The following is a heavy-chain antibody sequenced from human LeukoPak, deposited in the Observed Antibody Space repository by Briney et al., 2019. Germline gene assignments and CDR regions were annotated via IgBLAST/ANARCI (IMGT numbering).Heavy chain of an antibody. D-gene: IGHD3-16*01. J-gene: IGHJ4*02. CDR3: ARDSLGGDY. Sequence: GGSLRLSCAASGFIFGTFGMHWVRRAPGKGLGWVAVIWNEGSKKFYADSVKGRFTISRDNSKNTLYLQMNSLRAGDTAVYYCARDSLGGDYWGQGTLVTVSS. V-gene: IGHV3-33*01. CDR1: GFIFGTFG. CDR2: IWNEGSKK.